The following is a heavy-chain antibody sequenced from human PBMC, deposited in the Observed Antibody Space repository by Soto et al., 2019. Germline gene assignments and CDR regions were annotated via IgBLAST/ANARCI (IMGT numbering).Heavy chain of an antibody. Sequence: QVDLVQSGAEVKKPGASVKVSCKASGYTFSKYAVSWVRQAPGQGLEWMGWISADTGNTNYAKKIQGRVSMTIDTSTTIVYMELRSLRSDDTAVYYCARAGVATLDYWGQGTLVTVSS. CDR2: ISADTGNT. J-gene: IGHJ4*02. V-gene: IGHV1-18*01. CDR3: ARAGVATLDY. D-gene: IGHD3-10*01. CDR1: GYTFSKYA.